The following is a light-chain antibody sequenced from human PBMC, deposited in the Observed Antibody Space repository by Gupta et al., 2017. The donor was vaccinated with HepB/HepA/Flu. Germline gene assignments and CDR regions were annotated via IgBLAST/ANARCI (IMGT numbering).Light chain of an antibody. V-gene: IGLV2-18*02. CDR2: EVS. CDR1: SSDVGSYNR. Sequence: QSALTQPPSVSGSPGQSVTISCTGTSSDVGSYNRVSWYQQPPDTAPKLMIYEVSNRPSGVPDRFSGSKSGNTASLTISGLQAEDEADYYCSSYTSSSTLFGGGTKLTVL. CDR3: SSYTSSSTL. J-gene: IGLJ2*01.